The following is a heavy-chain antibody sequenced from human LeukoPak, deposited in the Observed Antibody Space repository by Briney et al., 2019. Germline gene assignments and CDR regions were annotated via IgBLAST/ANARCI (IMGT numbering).Heavy chain of an antibody. Sequence: VASVKVSCKASGGTFSSYAISWVRQAPGQGLEWMGRIIPILGIANYAQKFQGRVTITADKSTSTAYMELSSLRSEDTAVYYCARDAPSPREGVVVTAIHAFDIWGQGTMVTVPS. J-gene: IGHJ3*02. CDR1: GGTFSSYA. CDR3: ARDAPSPREGVVVTAIHAFDI. CDR2: IIPILGIA. D-gene: IGHD2-21*02. V-gene: IGHV1-69*04.